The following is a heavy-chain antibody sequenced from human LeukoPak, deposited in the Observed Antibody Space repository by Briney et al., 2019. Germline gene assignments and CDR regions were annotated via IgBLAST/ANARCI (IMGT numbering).Heavy chain of an antibody. J-gene: IGHJ5*02. D-gene: IGHD6-6*01. CDR1: GYTFSNFG. CDR3: ARDYEIAVRYDCFDP. Sequence: GASVKVSCKAAGYTFSNFGISWVRQAPGQGLEWMGWISGYNGETNYAQKFQGRVTMTTDTSANTAYMEVRSLRSDDTAVYYCARDYEIAVRYDCFDPWARAPWSSSPQ. V-gene: IGHV1-18*01. CDR2: ISGYNGET.